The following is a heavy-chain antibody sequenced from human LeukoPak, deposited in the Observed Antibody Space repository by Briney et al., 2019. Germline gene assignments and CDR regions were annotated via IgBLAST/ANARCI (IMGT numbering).Heavy chain of an antibody. D-gene: IGHD2-2*01. CDR1: GYTFTSYD. CDR3: ARGGDIVVVPVAIVGP. J-gene: IGHJ5*02. CDR2: MNPNNGNT. V-gene: IGHV1-8*01. Sequence: ASVKVSCKASGYTFTSYDINWVRQATGQGLEWMGWMNPNNGNTGYPQKFQGRVTMTRNTSISTAYLELSSLRSEDTAVYYCARGGDIVVVPVAIVGPWGQGTLVTVSS.